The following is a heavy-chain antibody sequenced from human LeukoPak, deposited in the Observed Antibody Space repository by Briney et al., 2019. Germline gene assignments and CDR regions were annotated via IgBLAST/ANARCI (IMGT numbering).Heavy chain of an antibody. D-gene: IGHD5-12*01. J-gene: IGHJ4*02. Sequence: PGGSLRLSCAASGLSFSSFEMTWVRQAPGKGLEWVSYISGSGGDIFYADSVKGRFTISRDNAKNSLYLQMNSLRAEDTAVYYCARWVHSDYESFPTEFDYWGQGTLVTVSS. CDR1: GLSFSSFE. CDR3: ARWVHSDYESFPTEFDY. V-gene: IGHV3-48*03. CDR2: ISGSGGDI.